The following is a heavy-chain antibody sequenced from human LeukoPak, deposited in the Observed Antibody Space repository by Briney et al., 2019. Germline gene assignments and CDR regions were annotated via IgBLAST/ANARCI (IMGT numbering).Heavy chain of an antibody. V-gene: IGHV3-21*01. J-gene: IGHJ5*02. CDR2: ISSSSSYI. Sequence: GGSLRLSCAASGFTFSSYSRTSVRQAPGKVLERVSSISSSSSYIYYADSVKGRLNISRDNAKNSLYLQMNSLRAEATAVYYCARDPRYSSSWYFGGNNWFDPWGQGTLVTVSS. CDR3: ARDPRYSSSWYFGGNNWFDP. CDR1: GFTFSSYS. D-gene: IGHD6-13*01.